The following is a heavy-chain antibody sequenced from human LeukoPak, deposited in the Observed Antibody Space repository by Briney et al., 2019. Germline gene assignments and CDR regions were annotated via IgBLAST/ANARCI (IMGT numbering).Heavy chain of an antibody. J-gene: IGHJ4*02. CDR2: FDPEDGEP. D-gene: IGHD4-17*01. CDR3: AKSYGDYGLLDY. V-gene: IGHV1-24*01. Sequence: SVKVSCKVCGYSLTDLSLHGVRQAPGKGLEWMGGFDPEDGEPIYAQKFQGRLSMTEDTSKDTGYMELRTLRSEDTALYYCAKSYGDYGLLDYWGQGTLVTVSS. CDR1: GYSLTDLS.